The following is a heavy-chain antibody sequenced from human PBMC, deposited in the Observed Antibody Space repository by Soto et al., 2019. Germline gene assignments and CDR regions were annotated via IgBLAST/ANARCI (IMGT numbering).Heavy chain of an antibody. CDR3: VRDGLAVAPERSY. Sequence: QVQLVQSGAEVKKPGASVKVSCKASGYTFTSYAMHWVRQAPGQRLEWMGWINAGNGNTKYSQKFQGRVTITRDTSASTAYMELSSLRSEDTAVYYCVRDGLAVAPERSYWGQGTLVTVSS. CDR2: INAGNGNT. CDR1: GYTFTSYA. J-gene: IGHJ4*02. D-gene: IGHD6-19*01. V-gene: IGHV1-3*01.